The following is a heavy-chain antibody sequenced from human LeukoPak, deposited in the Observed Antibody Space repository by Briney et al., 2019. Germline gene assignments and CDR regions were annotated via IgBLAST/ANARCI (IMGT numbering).Heavy chain of an antibody. CDR2: ISLTGSTI. J-gene: IGHJ4*02. Sequence: GGSLRLSCAASGFTFRDYYMSWIRQAPGKGLECVSYISLTGSTISYADSLKGRFTISRDNAKNSLYLQINSLRAEDTAVYYCARGEDWTLIEGLATVTHFDYWGPGTQVTVSS. D-gene: IGHD4-17*01. CDR1: GFTFRDYY. V-gene: IGHV3-11*04. CDR3: ARGEDWTLIEGLATVTHFDY.